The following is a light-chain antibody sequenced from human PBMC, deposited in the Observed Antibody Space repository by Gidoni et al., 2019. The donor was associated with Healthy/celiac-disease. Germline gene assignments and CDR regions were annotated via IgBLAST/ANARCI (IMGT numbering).Light chain of an antibody. V-gene: IGKV3-11*01. CDR1: QSVSSY. J-gene: IGKJ4*01. Sequence: EIVLTHSTATLSLSPGERATLSCRASQSVSSYLAWYQQKPGQAPRLLLYDASNRATGIPARFSGSGSGTDFTLTISSLEPEDFAVYYCQQRSNWPLTFGGGTKVEIK. CDR2: DAS. CDR3: QQRSNWPLT.